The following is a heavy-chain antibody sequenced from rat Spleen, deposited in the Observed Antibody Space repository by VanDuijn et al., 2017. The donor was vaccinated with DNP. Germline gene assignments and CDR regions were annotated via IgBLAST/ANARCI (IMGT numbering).Heavy chain of an antibody. J-gene: IGHJ2*01. V-gene: IGHV3-1*01. CDR3: VRGNIGTSTLDY. D-gene: IGHD1-5*01. Sequence: EVQLQESGPGLVKPSQSLSFTCSVTGFSITSNYWAWIRKLPGNKMEWIGHISNSGSTSYNPSLTSRISIGRDTSKSQFFLHLNSVTTEDTATYFCVRGNIGTSTLDYWGQGVMVTVSS. CDR2: ISNSGST. CDR1: GFSITSNY.